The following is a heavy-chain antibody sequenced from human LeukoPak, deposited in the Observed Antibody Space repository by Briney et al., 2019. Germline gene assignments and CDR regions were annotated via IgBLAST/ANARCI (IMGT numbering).Heavy chain of an antibody. CDR2: IKQDGSEK. D-gene: IGHD6-13*01. Sequence: PGGSLRLSCAASGFTLSSYWMSWVRQAPGKGLEWVANIKQDGSEKYYVDSVKGRFTISRDNAKNSLYLQMNSPRAEDTAVYYCARDLELVNWFDPWGQGTLVTVSS. V-gene: IGHV3-7*01. J-gene: IGHJ5*02. CDR3: ARDLELVNWFDP. CDR1: GFTLSSYW.